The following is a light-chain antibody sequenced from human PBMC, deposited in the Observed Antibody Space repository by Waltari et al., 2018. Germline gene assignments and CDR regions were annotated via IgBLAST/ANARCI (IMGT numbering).Light chain of an antibody. V-gene: IGLV2-11*01. J-gene: IGLJ1*01. CDR2: DVS. Sequence: QSPLTHPRSVFGSPGLAVTIACTGTSSDVGCYYYFSWYQQHPGKAPKLMIYDVSKRPSGVPDRFSGSKSGNTASLTISGLQAEDEADYYCCSYAGSSEVFGTGTKVTVL. CDR3: CSYAGSSEV. CDR1: SSDVGCYYY.